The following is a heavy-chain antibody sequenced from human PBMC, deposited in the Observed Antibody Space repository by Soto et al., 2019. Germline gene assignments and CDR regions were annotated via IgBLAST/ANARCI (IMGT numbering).Heavy chain of an antibody. J-gene: IGHJ3*02. Sequence: PGGSLRLSCAASGFTFSSYDMHWVRQATGKGLEWVSAIGTAGDTYYPGSVKGRFTISRENAKNSLYLQMNSLRAEDTAVYYCARVPPEYSSSLGAFDIWGQGTMVTVSS. D-gene: IGHD6-6*01. CDR2: IGTAGDT. CDR1: GFTFSSYD. CDR3: ARVPPEYSSSLGAFDI. V-gene: IGHV3-13*01.